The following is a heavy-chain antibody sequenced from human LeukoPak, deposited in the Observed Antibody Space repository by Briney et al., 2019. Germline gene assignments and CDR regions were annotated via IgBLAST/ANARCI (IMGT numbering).Heavy chain of an antibody. D-gene: IGHD2-2*01. V-gene: IGHV4-61*02. Sequence: PSETLSLTCTVSGGSISSGSYYWSWIRQPAGKGLEWIGRIYTSGSTNYNPSLKSRVTISVDTSKNQFSLKLSSVIAADTAVYYCARVKAAAIGYADAFDIWGQGTMVTVSS. CDR2: IYTSGST. J-gene: IGHJ3*02. CDR3: ARVKAAAIGYADAFDI. CDR1: GGSISSGSYY.